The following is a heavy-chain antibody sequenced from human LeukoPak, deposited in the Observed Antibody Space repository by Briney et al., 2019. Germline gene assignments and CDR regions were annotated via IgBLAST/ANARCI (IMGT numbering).Heavy chain of an antibody. D-gene: IGHD2-2*01. CDR2: ISNSGAST. CDR3: ASGGYQLLAVEY. CDR1: GFTLSSYA. V-gene: IGHV3-23*01. J-gene: IGHJ4*02. Sequence: GGSLRLSCAASGFTLSSYAMTWVRQAPGKGLEWVSAISNSGASTYYADSVKGRFTISRDNSKNTLYLQMNSLRAEDTAVYYCASGGYQLLAVEYWGQGTLVTVSS.